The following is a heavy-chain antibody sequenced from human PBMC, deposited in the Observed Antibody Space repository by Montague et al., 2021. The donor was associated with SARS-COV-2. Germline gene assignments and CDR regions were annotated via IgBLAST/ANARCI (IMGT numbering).Heavy chain of an antibody. J-gene: IGHJ4*02. CDR2: IDWDDDK. Sequence: PALVKPTLTLTLTCTFSGFSLSTSGMCVSWIRQPPGKALEWLARIDWDDDKYYSTSLKTRLTISKDTSKNQVVLTMTNMDPVDTATYYCARETGTTVSLDYWGQGTLVTVSS. V-gene: IGHV2-70*11. CDR3: ARETGTTVSLDY. CDR1: GFSLSTSGMC. D-gene: IGHD1-7*01.